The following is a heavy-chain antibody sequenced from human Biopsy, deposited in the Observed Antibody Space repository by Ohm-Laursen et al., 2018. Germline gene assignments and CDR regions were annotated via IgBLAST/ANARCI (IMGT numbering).Heavy chain of an antibody. CDR3: ASSSYCGRTTCYQNYGMDV. D-gene: IGHD2-2*01. V-gene: IGHV1-69*06. CDR2: IIPVSDTA. CDR1: GGTFSNYV. J-gene: IGHJ6*01. Sequence: SVKVSCKASGGTFSNYVISWVRQAPGQGLEWLGGIIPVSDTANYAQKFQGRVTITADKPTSTAYMELSSLRSEDTALYYCASSSYCGRTTCYQNYGMDVWGQGTTVTVSS.